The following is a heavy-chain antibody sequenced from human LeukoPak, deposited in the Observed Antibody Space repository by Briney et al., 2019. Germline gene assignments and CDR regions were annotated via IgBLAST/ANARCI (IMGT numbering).Heavy chain of an antibody. Sequence: GGSLRLSCAASGFTFSSYGMHWVRQAPGKGLEWVTFIRYDGSNKYYADSVKGRFTISRDNSKNTLYLQMNSLRAEDTAVYYCAKSLGQYYYYYYMDVWGKGTTVTVSS. J-gene: IGHJ6*03. CDR3: AKSLGQYYYYYYMDV. CDR2: IRYDGSNK. CDR1: GFTFSSYG. V-gene: IGHV3-30*02.